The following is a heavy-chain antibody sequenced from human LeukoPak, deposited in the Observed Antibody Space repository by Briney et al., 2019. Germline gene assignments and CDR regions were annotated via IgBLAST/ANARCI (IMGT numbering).Heavy chain of an antibody. CDR3: ARAAGGSEGWFDP. D-gene: IGHD5-12*01. Sequence: GASVKVSCKASGCTFTSYYMHWVRQAPGQGLEWMGIINPSGGSTSYAQKFQGRVTMTRDTSTSTVYMELSGLRSEDTAVYYCARAAGGSEGWFDPWGQGTLVTVSS. V-gene: IGHV1-46*01. CDR1: GCTFTSYY. J-gene: IGHJ5*02. CDR2: INPSGGST.